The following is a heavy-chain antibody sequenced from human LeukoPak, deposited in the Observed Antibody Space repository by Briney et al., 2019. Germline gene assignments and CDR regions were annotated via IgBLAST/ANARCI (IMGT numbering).Heavy chain of an antibody. CDR1: GFTFSSYS. Sequence: GGSLRLSCAASGFTFSSYSMNWVRQAPWKGLEWVSSISSSSSYIYYADSVKGRFTISRDNAKNSLYLQMNSLRAEDTAVYYCAKDLGDGGYYGSGGFDYWGQGTLVTVSS. CDR2: ISSSSSYI. CDR3: AKDLGDGGYYGSGGFDY. V-gene: IGHV3-21*01. J-gene: IGHJ4*02. D-gene: IGHD3-10*01.